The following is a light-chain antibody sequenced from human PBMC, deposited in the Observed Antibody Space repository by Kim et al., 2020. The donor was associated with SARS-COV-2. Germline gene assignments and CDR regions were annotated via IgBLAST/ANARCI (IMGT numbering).Light chain of an antibody. V-gene: IGLV1-44*01. CDR1: SSNIGSNV. Sequence: GQRVTISCSGSSSNIGSNVVNWYQQLPGTAPKLLIYSKDYRPSGVPDRFSGAKSGTSASLAISGLQSEDEADYYCAAWDDSLNGSVFGGGTQLTVL. CDR3: AAWDDSLNGSV. CDR2: SKD. J-gene: IGLJ3*02.